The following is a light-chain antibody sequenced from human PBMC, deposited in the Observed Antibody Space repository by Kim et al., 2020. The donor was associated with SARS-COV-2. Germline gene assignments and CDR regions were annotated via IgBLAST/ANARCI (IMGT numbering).Light chain of an antibody. CDR1: TGAVTSGHY. Sequence: QAVVTKEPSLTVSPGGTVTLTCASSTGAVTSGHYPNWFQQKPGQAPRALIYGTNNKHSWTPARFSGSLLGGKGALTLSGVQPEDEAEYYCLLYYGGAWVFGGGTKLTVL. CDR3: LLYYGGAWV. V-gene: IGLV7-43*01. J-gene: IGLJ3*02. CDR2: GTN.